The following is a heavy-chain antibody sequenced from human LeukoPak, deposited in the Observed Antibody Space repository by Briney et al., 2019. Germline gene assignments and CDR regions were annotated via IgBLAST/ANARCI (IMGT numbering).Heavy chain of an antibody. CDR2: ISSGSSDI. J-gene: IGHJ4*02. Sequence: GGSLRLSCAASGLTFSSHSMDWVRQAPGKGLEWVSSISSGSSDIYYADSVKGRFSVSRDNAKNSLYLQMNSLRDEDTAVYYCARSGNYDCWGQGTLVTVSS. CDR3: ARSGNYDC. V-gene: IGHV3-21*01. D-gene: IGHD1-1*01. CDR1: GLTFSSHS.